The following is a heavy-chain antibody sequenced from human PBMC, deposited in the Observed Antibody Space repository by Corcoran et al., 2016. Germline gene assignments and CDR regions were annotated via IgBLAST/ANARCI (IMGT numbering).Heavy chain of an antibody. V-gene: IGHV6-1*01. D-gene: IGHD3-9*01. CDR1: GDSVSRNSAS. Sequence: QVQLQQSSPGLVKPSQNISLTCAISGDSVSRNSASWNWIRQSPSRGTEWLGRTYYRSKWVYDYAVSVKSRITVNPDTSRNQFSLQLNSVTPEDTAMYYCAKVTGGTGSFYVWGQGTIFTVSS. J-gene: IGHJ3*01. CDR3: AKVTGGTGSFYV. CDR2: TYYRSKWVY.